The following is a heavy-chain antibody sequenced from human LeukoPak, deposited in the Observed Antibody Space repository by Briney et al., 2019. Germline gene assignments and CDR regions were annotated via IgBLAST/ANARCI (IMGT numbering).Heavy chain of an antibody. CDR2: TYYSRNT. CDR1: GGSTSSSANF. D-gene: IGHD5-24*01. CDR3: ARHEEEDGYNAKTFDY. Sequence: PSETLSLTCTVSGGSTSSSANFWSWVRQPPGRGLEWIASTYYSRNTYYNPSLKSRVTISVDTSKNQFSLKLSSVTAADTAVYYCARHEEEDGYNAKTFDYWGQGTLVTVSS. V-gene: IGHV4-39*01. J-gene: IGHJ4*02.